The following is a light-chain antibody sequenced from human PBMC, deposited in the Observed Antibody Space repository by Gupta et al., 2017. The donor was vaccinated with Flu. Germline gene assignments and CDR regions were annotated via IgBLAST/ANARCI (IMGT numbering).Light chain of an antibody. CDR2: QVS. CDR1: QSLLYSDGNAY. J-gene: IGKJ1*01. V-gene: IGKV2-30*01. CDR3: MQGTHWPAT. Sequence: DVVLTQFPLSLPVILGQATSISCTSSQSLLYSDGNAYLNWFHQRPGQSPRRLIYQVSRRDAEVPDRFSGSGSGTDFTLKISRVEAEDVGVYYCMQGTHWPATFGPGTRVEVK.